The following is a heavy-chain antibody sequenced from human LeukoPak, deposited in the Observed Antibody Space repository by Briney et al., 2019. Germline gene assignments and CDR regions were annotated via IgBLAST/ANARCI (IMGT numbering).Heavy chain of an antibody. Sequence: GGSLRLSCAVSGFTFSRYWMHWVRQTPGRGLVWVSRINNDGSDTTYADSVKGRFTISRDNSKNTLYLQMNSLRPEDTAVYYCTRGGLNHAFDIWGQGTMVTVSA. V-gene: IGHV3-74*03. J-gene: IGHJ3*02. CDR2: INNDGSDT. D-gene: IGHD3/OR15-3a*01. CDR3: TRGGLNHAFDI. CDR1: GFTFSRYW.